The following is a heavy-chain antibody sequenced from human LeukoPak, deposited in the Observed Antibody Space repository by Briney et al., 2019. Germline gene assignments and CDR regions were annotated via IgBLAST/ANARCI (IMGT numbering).Heavy chain of an antibody. V-gene: IGHV4-39*01. J-gene: IGHJ5*02. CDR3: ARHGSGWYRESQEGFDP. Sequence: PSETLSLTCTVSGGSISSSSYYWGWIRQPPGKGLEWIGSIYYSGSTYYNPSLKSRVTISVDTSKNQFSLKLSSVTAADTAVYYCARHGSGWYRESQEGFDPWGQGTLVTVSS. CDR2: IYYSGST. D-gene: IGHD6-19*01. CDR1: GGSISSSSYY.